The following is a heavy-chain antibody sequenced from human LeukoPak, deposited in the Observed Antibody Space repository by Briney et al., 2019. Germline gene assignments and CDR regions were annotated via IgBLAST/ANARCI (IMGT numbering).Heavy chain of an antibody. Sequence: GGSLRLSCAASGFTLSRYWMHWVRQVPGKGLVWVSRINSDGSSTSYADSVKGRFTISRDNAKNTLYLQMNSLRAEDTAVYYCARDFYRYWYNWNYYYYYYMDVWGKGTTVTVSS. J-gene: IGHJ6*03. V-gene: IGHV3-74*01. D-gene: IGHD1-20*01. CDR1: GFTLSRYW. CDR2: INSDGSST. CDR3: ARDFYRYWYNWNYYYYYYMDV.